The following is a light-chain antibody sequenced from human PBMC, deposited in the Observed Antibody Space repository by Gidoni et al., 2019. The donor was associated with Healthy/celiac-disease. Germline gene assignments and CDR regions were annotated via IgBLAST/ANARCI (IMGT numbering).Light chain of an antibody. CDR2: EGS. CDR1: SSDVGSYNL. Sequence: PGQSITISCTGTSSDVGSYNLVSWYQQHPGKAPKLMIYEGSKRPSGVSNRFSGSKSGNTASLTISGLQAEDEADYYCCSYAGSSTFLYVFGTGTKVTVL. CDR3: CSYAGSSTFLYV. V-gene: IGLV2-23*03. J-gene: IGLJ1*01.